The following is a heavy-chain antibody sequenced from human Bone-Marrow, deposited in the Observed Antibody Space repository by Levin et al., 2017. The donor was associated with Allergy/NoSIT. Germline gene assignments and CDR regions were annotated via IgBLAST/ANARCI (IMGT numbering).Heavy chain of an antibody. Sequence: GGSLRLSCAASGFTFSSYAMHWVRQAPGKGLEYVSAISSNGGSTYYANSVKGRFTISRDNSKNTLYLQMGSLRAEDMAVYYCARELVVVAATKVMDYYYYYGMDGWGQGTTVTVSS. D-gene: IGHD2-15*01. CDR1: GFTFSSYA. CDR2: ISSNGGST. J-gene: IGHJ6*02. V-gene: IGHV3-64*01. CDR3: ARELVVVAATKVMDYYYYYGMDG.